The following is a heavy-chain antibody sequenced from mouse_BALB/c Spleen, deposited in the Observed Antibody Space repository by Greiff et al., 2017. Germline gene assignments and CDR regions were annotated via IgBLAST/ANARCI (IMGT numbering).Heavy chain of an antibody. CDR3: ARPRTRYYYAMDY. Sequence: EVKVIESGGGLVQPGGSLKLSCAASGFDFSRYWMSWVRQAPGKGLEWIGEINPDSSTINYTPSLKDKFIISRDNAKNTLYLQMSKVRSEDTALYYCARPRTRYYYAMDYWGQGTSVTVSS. CDR2: INPDSSTI. V-gene: IGHV4-1*02. CDR1: GFDFSRYW. J-gene: IGHJ4*01.